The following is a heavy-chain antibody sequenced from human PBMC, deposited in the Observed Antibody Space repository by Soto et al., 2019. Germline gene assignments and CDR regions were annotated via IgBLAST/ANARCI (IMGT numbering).Heavy chain of an antibody. J-gene: IGHJ6*02. CDR1: GGTFDNYA. Sequence: SVKVSCKASGGTFDNYAITWVRQAPGQGLEWMAGIIPMLDSANYAEKFQDRVTITADESTSTAYMEVSSLRSEDTAVYYCTRARAGVPAAMDYYYYYGMDVWGQGTTVTVSS. V-gene: IGHV1-69*13. CDR3: TRARAGVPAAMDYYYYYGMDV. D-gene: IGHD2-2*01. CDR2: IIPMLDSA.